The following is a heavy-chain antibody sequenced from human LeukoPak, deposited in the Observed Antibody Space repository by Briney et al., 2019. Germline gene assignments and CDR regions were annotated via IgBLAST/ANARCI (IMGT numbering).Heavy chain of an antibody. Sequence: GGSLRLSCAVSGFSFSNFWLSWVRQAPGRGLEWVANIHPEGNEKYHVESVKGRFTISRDNTKNLLFLQMNGLRVEDTAVYYCAKFLPTHIVVANYCFDYWGQGTLVTVSS. D-gene: IGHD2-21*01. CDR1: GFSFSNFW. CDR3: AKFLPTHIVVANYCFDY. V-gene: IGHV3-7*01. CDR2: IHPEGNEK. J-gene: IGHJ4*02.